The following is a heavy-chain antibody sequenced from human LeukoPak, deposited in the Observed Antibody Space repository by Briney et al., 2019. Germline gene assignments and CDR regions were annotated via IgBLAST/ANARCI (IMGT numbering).Heavy chain of an antibody. CDR3: AKAGSIRFDY. CDR1: GFTFSSYG. J-gene: IGHJ4*02. D-gene: IGHD1-26*01. CDR2: IRYDGSNK. Sequence: PGGSLRLSCAASGFTFSSYGMHWVRQAPGKGLEWVAFIRYDGSNKYYADSVRGRFTISRDNSKNTLYLQMNSLRAEDTAVYYCAKAGSIRFDYWGQGTLVTVSS. V-gene: IGHV3-30*02.